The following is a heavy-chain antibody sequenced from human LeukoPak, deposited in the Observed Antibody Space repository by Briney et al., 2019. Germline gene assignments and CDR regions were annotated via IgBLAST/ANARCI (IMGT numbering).Heavy chain of an antibody. CDR1: GYTFTSYG. CDR3: SRYTVTVYYYYYYMDV. J-gene: IGHJ6*03. V-gene: IGHV1-18*01. D-gene: IGHD4-11*01. CDR2: ISAYNGNT. Sequence: ASVKVSCKASGYTFTSYGISWGRQAPGQGLEWMGWISAYNGNTNYAQKLQGRVTMTTDTSTSTAYMELRSLRSDDTAVYYYSRYTVTVYYYYYYMDVWGKGTTVTVSS.